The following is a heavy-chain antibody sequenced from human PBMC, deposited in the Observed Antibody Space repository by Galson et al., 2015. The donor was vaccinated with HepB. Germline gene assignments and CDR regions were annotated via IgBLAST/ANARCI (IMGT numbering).Heavy chain of an antibody. CDR2: ISAYNGNT. Sequence: SVKVSCKASGYTFISYGISWVRQAPGQGLEWMGWISAYNGNTDYAQKLQGRVTMTADTSTNTASMELRSLTADDTALYYCARDHSGCSGGSRYSDFDYWGQGTLVTVSS. V-gene: IGHV1-18*04. J-gene: IGHJ4*02. CDR1: GYTFISYG. D-gene: IGHD2-15*01. CDR3: ARDHSGCSGGSRYSDFDY.